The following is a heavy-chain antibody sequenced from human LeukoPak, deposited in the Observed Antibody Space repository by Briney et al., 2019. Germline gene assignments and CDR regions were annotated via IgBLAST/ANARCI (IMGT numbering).Heavy chain of an antibody. J-gene: IGHJ6*03. CDR2: ISVSGGST. Sequence: RPGGSLRLSFAASGFTFSRDAMSWVSEAPGERGEWGSAISVSGGSTYYAGCVKGRFTISRDNSKNTLYLQMNSMRAEDTAVYYCANNIDNYYYMDVWGKGTTVTVSS. V-gene: IGHV3-23*01. CDR1: GFTFSRDA. CDR3: ANNIDNYYYMDV. D-gene: IGHD5-12*01.